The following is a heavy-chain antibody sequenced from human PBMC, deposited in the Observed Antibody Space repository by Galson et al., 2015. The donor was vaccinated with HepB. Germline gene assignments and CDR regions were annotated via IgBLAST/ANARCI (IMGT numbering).Heavy chain of an antibody. CDR1: GFTFSSYS. Sequence: SLRLSCAASGFTFSSYSMNWVRQAPGKGLEWVSYISSSSSTIYYADSVKGRFTISRDNAKNSLYLQMNSLRDEDTAVYYCARGTTYYDFWSGYFDYWGQGTLVTVSS. CDR2: ISSSSSTI. J-gene: IGHJ4*02. CDR3: ARGTTYYDFWSGYFDY. V-gene: IGHV3-48*02. D-gene: IGHD3-3*01.